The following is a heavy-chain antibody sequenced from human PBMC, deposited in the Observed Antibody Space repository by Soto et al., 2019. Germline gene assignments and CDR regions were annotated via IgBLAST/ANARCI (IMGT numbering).Heavy chain of an antibody. V-gene: IGHV3-23*01. Sequence: EVQLLESGGGLVQPGGSLRLSCAASGFSFSAYAVTWVRQAPGKGLEWVSSIRSSVGSTYYADSVKGRFTISTDNSESTLYLQMISLRADDTAVYYCAKGRGNTAAIHDYWGQGTLVTVSS. CDR3: AKGRGNTAAIHDY. D-gene: IGHD4-17*01. CDR1: GFSFSAYA. J-gene: IGHJ4*02. CDR2: IRSSVGST.